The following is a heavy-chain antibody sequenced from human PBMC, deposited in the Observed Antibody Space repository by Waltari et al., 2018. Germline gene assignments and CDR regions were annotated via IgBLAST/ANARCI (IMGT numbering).Heavy chain of an antibody. CDR3: ARGPATHAFDI. V-gene: IGHV3-30-3*01. Sequence: QVQLVESGGGVVQPGRSLRLSCAASGFPFSRYAMPRGRQAPGKGLEWVAVISYDGSNKYYADSVKGRFTISRDNSKNTLYLQMNSLRAEDTAVYYCARGPATHAFDIWGQGTMVTVSS. CDR2: ISYDGSNK. CDR1: GFPFSRYA. J-gene: IGHJ3*02.